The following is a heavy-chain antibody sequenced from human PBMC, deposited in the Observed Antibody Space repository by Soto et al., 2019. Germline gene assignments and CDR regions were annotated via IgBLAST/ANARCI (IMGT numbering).Heavy chain of an antibody. D-gene: IGHD6-13*01. J-gene: IGHJ5*02. Sequence: SETLSLTCTVSGGSISSYYWSWIRQPPGKGLEWIGYIYYSGSTNYNPSLKSRVTISVDTSKNQFSLKLSSVTAADTAVYYCARASLSSWYEGFHWFDPWGQGTLVTVSS. CDR2: IYYSGST. V-gene: IGHV4-59*01. CDR3: ARASLSSWYEGFHWFDP. CDR1: GGSISSYY.